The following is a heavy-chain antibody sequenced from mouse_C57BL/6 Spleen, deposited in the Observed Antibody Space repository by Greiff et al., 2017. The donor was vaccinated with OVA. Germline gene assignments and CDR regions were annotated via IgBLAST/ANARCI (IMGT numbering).Heavy chain of an antibody. V-gene: IGHV1-81*01. CDR3: ARKDYGNLYYYAMDY. Sequence: QVQLKESGAELARPGASVKLSCKASGYTFTSYGISWVKQRTGQGLEWIGEIYPRSGNTYYNEKFKGKATLTADKSSSTAYMELRSLTSEDSAVYFCARKDYGNLYYYAMDYWGQGTSVTVSS. J-gene: IGHJ4*01. D-gene: IGHD2-1*01. CDR2: IYPRSGNT. CDR1: GYTFTSYG.